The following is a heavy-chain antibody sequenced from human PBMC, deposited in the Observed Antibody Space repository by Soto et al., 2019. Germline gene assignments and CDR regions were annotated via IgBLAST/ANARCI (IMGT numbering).Heavy chain of an antibody. CDR3: ARGSTDSYPGSRIFDF. Sequence: TGGSLRLSCVASGLTFGSRAMSWVRQAPGEGLQWVSTITDTGGDAKYAGSVRGRFVISRDNSKKTLYLQMTSLTAEDSAMYYCARGSTDSYPGSRIFDFWGRGTLVTVSS. J-gene: IGHJ4*02. CDR1: GLTFGSRA. CDR2: ITDTGGDA. V-gene: IGHV3-23*01. D-gene: IGHD3-10*01.